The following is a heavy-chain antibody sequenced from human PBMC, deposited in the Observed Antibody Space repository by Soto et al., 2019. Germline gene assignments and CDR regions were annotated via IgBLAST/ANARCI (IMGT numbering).Heavy chain of an antibody. J-gene: IGHJ6*02. V-gene: IGHV4-59*01. CDR3: ARARQRDTGRGLDV. CDR2: ISYSGST. Sequence: PSETLSLTCTISGDSINNYFWNWIRQSPGEGLEWIGYISYSGSTSYNPPLQSRVTISSDTAKNQCSLELSSVTAADTAVYYCARARQRDTGRGLDVWGQGTTVTVAS. CDR1: GDSINNYF. D-gene: IGHD5-18*01.